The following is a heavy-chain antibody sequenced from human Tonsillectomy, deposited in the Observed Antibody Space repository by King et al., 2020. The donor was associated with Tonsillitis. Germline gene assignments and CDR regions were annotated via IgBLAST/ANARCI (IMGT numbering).Heavy chain of an antibody. CDR2: IKHDGSAK. J-gene: IGHJ5*02. Sequence: VQLVESGGGLVQPGGSLRLSCAASGFTFSSYWMSWVRQAPGKGLEWVANIKHDGSAKYFVDSVKGRFTIARDNAKNSLYLQMNSLRAEDTAVYYCAGQLLPYNWFDPWGQGTLVTVSS. D-gene: IGHD2-15*01. CDR1: GFTFSSYW. CDR3: AGQLLPYNWFDP. V-gene: IGHV3-7*01.